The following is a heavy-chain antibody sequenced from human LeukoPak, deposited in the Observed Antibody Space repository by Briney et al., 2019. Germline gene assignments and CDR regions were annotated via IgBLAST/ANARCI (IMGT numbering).Heavy chain of an antibody. CDR1: GGSISGYY. D-gene: IGHD1/OR15-1a*01. CDR2: IYYTGSS. CDR3: ARMVGQLIEYYFDY. V-gene: IGHV4-59*01. Sequence: SETLSLTCTVSGGSISGYYWTWIRQPPGKGLEWIGSIYYTGSSNYNPSLESRVTMSIDTSNNQFSLKLKSVTSADTAVYYCARMVGQLIEYYFDYWGRGTLVTVSS. J-gene: IGHJ4*02.